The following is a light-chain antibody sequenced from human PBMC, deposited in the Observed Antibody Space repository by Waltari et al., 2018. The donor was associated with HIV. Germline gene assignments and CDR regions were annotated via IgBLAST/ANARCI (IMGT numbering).Light chain of an antibody. V-gene: IGLV1-44*01. CDR1: SSDIGHGT. Sequence: QSLLTQPPSAFGTPGQRVSISCSRTSSDIGHGTIHWSQQVPGTAPKHLVDGDDQRSSGVPDRFTGSRSGTSASLVIGGLQPEDEADYYCASWDGRLSWNGRLSGSVVFGGGTKMTVL. CDR2: GDD. CDR3: ASWDGRLSWNGRLSGSVV. J-gene: IGLJ2*01.